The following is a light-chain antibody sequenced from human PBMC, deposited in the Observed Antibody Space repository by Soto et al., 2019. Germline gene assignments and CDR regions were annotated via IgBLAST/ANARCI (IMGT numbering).Light chain of an antibody. CDR3: QQYNDFPVT. Sequence: DIQMTQSPSSLSASVGDRVTITCRAGQGIRNELVWYQQKSGNAPKRLIYAASSWQSGAPSRFSGSGSRTEFSLTVSSLQPEDFATFYCQQYNDFPVTFGGGTKV. V-gene: IGKV1-17*01. CDR2: AAS. CDR1: QGIRNE. J-gene: IGKJ4*01.